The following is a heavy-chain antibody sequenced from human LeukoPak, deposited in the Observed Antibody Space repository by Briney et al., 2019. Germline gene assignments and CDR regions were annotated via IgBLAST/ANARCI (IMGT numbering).Heavy chain of an antibody. V-gene: IGHV3-30*03. D-gene: IGHD2-15*01. J-gene: IGHJ6*02. CDR3: ARNQDSATLHMDV. Sequence: GGSLRLSCAASGFTFSSYGMHWVRQAPGKGLEWVAVISYDGSNKYYADSVKGRFIISRDNSKNTLYLQMNSLRAEDTAVYYCARNQDSATLHMDVWGQGTTVTVSS. CDR1: GFTFSSYG. CDR2: ISYDGSNK.